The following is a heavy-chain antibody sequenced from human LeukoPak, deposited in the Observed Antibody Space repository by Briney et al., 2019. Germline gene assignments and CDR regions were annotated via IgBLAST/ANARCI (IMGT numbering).Heavy chain of an antibody. CDR2: IWYDGSNK. V-gene: IGHV3-33*08. CDR3: ARDAYSSGWSEPGLLDY. D-gene: IGHD6-19*01. Sequence: GGSLRLSCAASGFTFSSYGMHWVRQAPGKGLEWVAVIWYDGSNKYYADSVKGRFTISRDNSKNTLYLQMNSLRAEDTAVYYCARDAYSSGWSEPGLLDYWGQGTLATVSS. J-gene: IGHJ4*02. CDR1: GFTFSSYG.